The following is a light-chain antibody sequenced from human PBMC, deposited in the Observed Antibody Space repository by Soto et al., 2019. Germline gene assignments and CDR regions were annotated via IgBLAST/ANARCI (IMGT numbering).Light chain of an antibody. J-gene: IGKJ1*01. CDR2: AAS. V-gene: IGKV1-9*01. CDR1: RVMSTS. Sequence: DIQLTQFPSFLSPYIGESVTITCRASRVMSTSLAWYQVKPGKAPKLLIYAASTLESGVPSRFSATVSGTEFSLTITSLQPEDFATYYCQQLFDSPITFGQGTKVDIK. CDR3: QQLFDSPIT.